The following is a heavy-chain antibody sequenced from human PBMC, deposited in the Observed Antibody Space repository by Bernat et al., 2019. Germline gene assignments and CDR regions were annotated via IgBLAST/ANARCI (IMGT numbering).Heavy chain of an antibody. V-gene: IGHV4-34*01. D-gene: IGHD1-26*01. Sequence: QVQLQESGPGLVKPSETLSLTCAVYGGSFSGYYWSWIRQPPGKGLEWIGEINHSGSTNYNPSLKSRVTISVDTSKNQFSLKLSSVTAADTAVYYCAREEIVGATNSNWFDPWGQGTLVTVSS. CDR3: AREEIVGATNSNWFDP. CDR1: GGSFSGYY. CDR2: INHSGST. J-gene: IGHJ5*02.